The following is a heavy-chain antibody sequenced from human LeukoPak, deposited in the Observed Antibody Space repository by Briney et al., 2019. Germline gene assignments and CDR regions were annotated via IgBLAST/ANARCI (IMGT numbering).Heavy chain of an antibody. V-gene: IGHV3-23*01. D-gene: IGHD2-15*01. CDR3: AKNGGSQCYSHLDY. CDR1: GFTFSSYG. J-gene: IGHJ4*02. Sequence: GSLRLSCAASGFTFSSYGMTWVRQAPGKGLEWISGTSGSGGSTYYANSEKGRFTISRDNSKNTLYLEMNSLRAEDTAVYYCAKNGGSQCYSHLDYWGRGSLVTVSS. CDR2: TSGSGGST.